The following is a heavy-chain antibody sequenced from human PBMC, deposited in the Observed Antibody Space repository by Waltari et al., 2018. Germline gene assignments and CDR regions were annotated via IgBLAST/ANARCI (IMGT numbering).Heavy chain of an antibody. V-gene: IGHV1-2*02. CDR1: GYTFTGYY. CDR2: INPNRCGT. CDR3: ASEKHDFWSGDYYYYGMDV. D-gene: IGHD3-3*01. Sequence: QVQLVQSGAEVKKPGASVKVSCKASGYTFTGYYMHWVRQAPGQGLEWMGWINPNRCGTNYGQKCQGRVTMTRDASISTAYMELSGLRSDDTAVYYCASEKHDFWSGDYYYYGMDVWGQGTTVTVSS. J-gene: IGHJ6*02.